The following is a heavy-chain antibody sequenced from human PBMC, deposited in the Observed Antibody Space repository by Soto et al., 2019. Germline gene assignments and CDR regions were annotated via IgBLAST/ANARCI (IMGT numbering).Heavy chain of an antibody. J-gene: IGHJ3*02. CDR2: TNAGNGNT. CDR3: ARVILTGYCSSTSCAYDAFDI. Sequence: GASVKVSCKASGYTFTSYAMHWVRQAPGQRLEWMGWTNAGNGNTKYSQKFQGRVTITRDTSASTAYMELSSLRSEDTAVYYCARVILTGYCSSTSCAYDAFDIWGQGTMVTVSS. D-gene: IGHD2-2*01. CDR1: GYTFTSYA. V-gene: IGHV1-3*01.